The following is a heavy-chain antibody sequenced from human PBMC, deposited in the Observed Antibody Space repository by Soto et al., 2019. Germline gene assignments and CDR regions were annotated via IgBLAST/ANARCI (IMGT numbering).Heavy chain of an antibody. CDR2: IYYSGST. J-gene: IGHJ4*02. CDR1: GGYISSYY. Sequence: SETLSLTCTVSGGYISSYYWSWIRQPPGKGLEWIGYIYYSGSTNYNPSLKSRVTISVDTSKNQFSLKLSSVTAADTAVYYCARRWGAAVDYWGQGTLVTVS. CDR3: ARRWGAAVDY. D-gene: IGHD1-26*01. V-gene: IGHV4-59*08.